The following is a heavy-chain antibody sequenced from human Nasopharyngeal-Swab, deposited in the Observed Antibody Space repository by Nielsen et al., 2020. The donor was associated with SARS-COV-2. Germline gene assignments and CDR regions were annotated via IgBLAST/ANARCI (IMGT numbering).Heavy chain of an antibody. J-gene: IGHJ5*02. D-gene: IGHD2-15*01. V-gene: IGHV3-23*01. CDR3: AKDSGAGFCDDGSCFPTNH. CDR2: MSGRVENT. CDR1: GFTFTSYA. Sequence: GGSLSLSCAASGFTFTSYAMDWVRHAPGKGLEWVSVMSGRVENTYYAESVKGRFTISRDSSKNTLYLQMNGLRAEDTAVYYCAKDSGAGFCDDGSCFPTNHWGQGTLVTVSS.